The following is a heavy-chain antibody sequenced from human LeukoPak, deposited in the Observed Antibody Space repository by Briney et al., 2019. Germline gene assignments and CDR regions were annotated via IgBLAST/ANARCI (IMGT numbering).Heavy chain of an antibody. CDR3: AAGYSWAHDY. D-gene: IGHD5-18*01. J-gene: IGHJ4*02. Sequence: PSETLSLTCSVSGGSISTYYWSWIRQSPDKGLKWIAYVYYNGNTYYNPSLESRVTVSVDATKNQFSLRLRSVTAADTAVYFCAAGYSWAHDYWGQGILVTVSS. CDR1: GGSISTYY. V-gene: IGHV4-59*01. CDR2: VYYNGNT.